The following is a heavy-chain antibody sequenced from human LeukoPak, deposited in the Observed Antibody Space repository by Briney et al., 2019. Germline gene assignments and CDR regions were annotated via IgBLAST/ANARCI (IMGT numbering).Heavy chain of an antibody. CDR1: GYTFTSYD. D-gene: IGHD5-12*01. J-gene: IGHJ4*02. CDR3: ARGPWEIVEEDY. CDR2: MNPNSGNT. Sequence: ASVKVSCKASGYTFTSYDINWVRQATGQGLEWMGWMNPNSGNTGYAQEFQGRVTMTRNTSISTAYMELGSLRSEDTAVYYCARGPWEIVEEDYWGQGTLVTVSS. V-gene: IGHV1-8*01.